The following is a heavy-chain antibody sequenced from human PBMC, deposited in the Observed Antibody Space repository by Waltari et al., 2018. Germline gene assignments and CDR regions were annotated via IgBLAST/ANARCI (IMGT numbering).Heavy chain of an antibody. CDR2: IIPIFGTAP. D-gene: IGHD3-16*01. Sequence: QVQLVQSGAEVKKPGSSVKVSCKASGGNFGRYAIVWVRQAPEEGLEWMGGIIPIFGTAPNYAQKFQGRLTVTADESTTTVYMDLSSLRSDDTAVYFCARRELGGAFDPWGQGTLVTVSS. V-gene: IGHV1-69*12. J-gene: IGHJ5*02. CDR1: GGNFGRYA. CDR3: ARRELGGAFDP.